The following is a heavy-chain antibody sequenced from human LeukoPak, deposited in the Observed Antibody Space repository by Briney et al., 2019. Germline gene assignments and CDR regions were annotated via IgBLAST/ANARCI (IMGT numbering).Heavy chain of an antibody. V-gene: IGHV3-30*18. Sequence: GGSLRLSCAASGFTFSSYGMHWVCQAPGKGLEWVAVISYDGSNKYYADSVKGRFTISRDNSKNTLYLQMNSLRAEDTAVYYCAKDAGVGYFQHWGQGTLVTVSS. CDR1: GFTFSSYG. CDR2: ISYDGSNK. CDR3: AKDAGVGYFQH. D-gene: IGHD3-10*01. J-gene: IGHJ1*01.